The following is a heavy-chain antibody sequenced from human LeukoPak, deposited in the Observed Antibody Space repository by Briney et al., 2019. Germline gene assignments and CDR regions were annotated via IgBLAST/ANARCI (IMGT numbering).Heavy chain of an antibody. CDR2: INHSGST. J-gene: IGHJ4*02. V-gene: IGHV4-34*01. CDR1: GGSFSGYY. CDR3: ARGIGDIVVVPAAIEFDY. D-gene: IGHD2-2*01. Sequence: PSETLSLTCAVYGGSFSGYYWSWIRQPPGKGLEWIGEINHSGSTNYNPSLKSRVTISVDTSKNQFSLKLSSETAADTAVYYCARGIGDIVVVPAAIEFDYWGQGTLVTVSS.